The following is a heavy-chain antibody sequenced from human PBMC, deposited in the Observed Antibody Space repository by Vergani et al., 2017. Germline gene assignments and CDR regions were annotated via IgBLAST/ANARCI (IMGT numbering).Heavy chain of an antibody. J-gene: IGHJ3*02. D-gene: IGHD3-3*01. CDR1: GGSFSGYY. V-gene: IGHV4-34*01. CDR3: ARPGDYDFWSGPDAFDI. Sequence: QVQLQQWGAGLLKPSETLSLTCAVYGGSFSGYYWSWIRQPPGKGLEWIGEINHSGSTNYNPSLKSRVTISVDTSKNQFSLKLSSVTAADTAVYYCARPGDYDFWSGPDAFDIWGQGTLVTVSS. CDR2: INHSGST.